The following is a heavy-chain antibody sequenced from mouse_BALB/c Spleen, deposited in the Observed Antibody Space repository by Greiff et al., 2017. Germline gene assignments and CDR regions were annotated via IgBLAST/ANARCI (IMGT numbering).Heavy chain of an antibody. CDR1: GFTFSGYG. D-gene: IGHD2-14*01. CDR2: ISSGGSYT. V-gene: IGHV5-6*02. J-gene: IGHJ2*01. CDR3: ARQGYYRYVKAYFDY. Sequence: DVMLVESGGDLVKPGGSLKISCAASGFTFSGYGMSWVRQTPDKRLEWVATISSGGSYTYYPDSVKGRVTISRDNAKTTRYLQMNSLKSEDTSMYYCARQGYYRYVKAYFDYWGQGTTLTVSS.